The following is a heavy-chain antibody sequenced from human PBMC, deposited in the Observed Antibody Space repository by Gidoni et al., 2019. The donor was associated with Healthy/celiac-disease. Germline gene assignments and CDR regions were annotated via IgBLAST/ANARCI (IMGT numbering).Heavy chain of an antibody. CDR3: AKGITPGIAVAVPFDY. V-gene: IGHV3-30*18. CDR1: GFTFSSYG. D-gene: IGHD6-19*01. Sequence: QVQLVESGGGVVQPGRSLRLSCSASGFTFSSYGMHWVRQAPGKGLEWVAVISYDGSNKYYADSVKGRFTISRDNSKNTLYLQMNSLRAEDTAVYYCAKGITPGIAVAVPFDYWGQGTLVTVSS. J-gene: IGHJ4*02. CDR2: ISYDGSNK.